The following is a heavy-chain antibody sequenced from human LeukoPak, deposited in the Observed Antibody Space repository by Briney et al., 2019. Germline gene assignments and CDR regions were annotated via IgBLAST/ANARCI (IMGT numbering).Heavy chain of an antibody. CDR2: IYYSGST. Sequence: PSETLSLTCTVSGGSISSRDYYWGWIRQPPGKGLGWIGTIYYSGSTWYNPALKSRVIISVDTSKNQFSLKLSSVTAADTAVYYCARLPATDSSGYYGAYFFDYWGQGTLVTVSS. CDR1: GGSISSRDYY. D-gene: IGHD3-22*01. CDR3: ARLPATDSSGYYGAYFFDY. J-gene: IGHJ4*02. V-gene: IGHV4-39*01.